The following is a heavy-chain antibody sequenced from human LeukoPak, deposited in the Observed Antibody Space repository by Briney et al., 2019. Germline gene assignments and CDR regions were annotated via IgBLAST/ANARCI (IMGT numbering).Heavy chain of an antibody. CDR1: GFTFSSYA. CDR2: ISGSGGST. Sequence: GGSLRLSCAASGFTFSSYAMSWVRQAPGKGLEWVSAISGSGGSTYYADSVRGRFTISRDNAKNSLYLQMNSLRAEDTAVYYCAREPGIVGATIPPYYFDYWGQGTLVTVSS. V-gene: IGHV3-23*01. D-gene: IGHD1-26*01. CDR3: AREPGIVGATIPPYYFDY. J-gene: IGHJ4*02.